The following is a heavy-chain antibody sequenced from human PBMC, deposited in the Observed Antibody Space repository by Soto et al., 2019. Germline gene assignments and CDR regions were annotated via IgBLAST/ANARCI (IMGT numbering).Heavy chain of an antibody. Sequence: VSGPTLVNPTQTLTLTYTFSGFSLSTSGMCVSWIRQPPGKALEWLARIDWDDDKYYSTSLKTRLTISKDTSKNQVVLTMTNMDPVDTATYYCARMLHDPAHYYYMDVWSKGTTVTVSS. CDR1: GFSLSTSGMC. CDR2: IDWDDDK. CDR3: ARMLHDPAHYYYMDV. V-gene: IGHV2-70*11. D-gene: IGHD3-3*01. J-gene: IGHJ6*03.